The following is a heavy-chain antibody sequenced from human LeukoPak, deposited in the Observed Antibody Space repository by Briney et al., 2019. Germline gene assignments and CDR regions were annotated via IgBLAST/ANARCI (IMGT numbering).Heavy chain of an antibody. CDR1: GYSFTSYW. D-gene: IGHD4-17*01. V-gene: IGHV5-51*01. Sequence: GESLKISCKGSGYSFTSYWIGWVRQMPGKGLEWMGIIYPGDSDTRYSPSFQGQVTISADKSISTAYLQWSGLKASDTAMYYCARLPDFDGDYLDYWGQGTLVTVSS. J-gene: IGHJ4*02. CDR3: ARLPDFDGDYLDY. CDR2: IYPGDSDT.